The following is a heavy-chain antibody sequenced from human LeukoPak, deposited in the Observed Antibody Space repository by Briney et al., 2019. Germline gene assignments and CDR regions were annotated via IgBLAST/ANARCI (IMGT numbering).Heavy chain of an antibody. V-gene: IGHV3-7*03. CDR1: GFTFSSYW. Sequence: GGSLRLSCAASGFTFSSYWMSWVRQAPGKGLEWVANIKQDGSEKYYVDSVKGRFTISRDNAKNSLYLQMNSLRAEDTALYYCAKDGYSGSWYGYYFDYWGQGTLVTVSS. D-gene: IGHD6-13*01. CDR3: AKDGYSGSWYGYYFDY. J-gene: IGHJ4*02. CDR2: IKQDGSEK.